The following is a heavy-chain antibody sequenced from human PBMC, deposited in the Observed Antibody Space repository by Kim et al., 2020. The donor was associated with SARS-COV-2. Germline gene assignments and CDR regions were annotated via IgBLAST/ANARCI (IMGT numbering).Heavy chain of an antibody. CDR2: ISAYNGNT. Sequence: ASVKVSCKASGYTFTSYGISWVRQAPGQGLEWMGWISAYNGNTNYAQKLQGRVTMTTDTSTSTAYMELRSLRSDDTAVYYCARGVVVPAANVGWFDPWGQGTLVTVSS. V-gene: IGHV1-18*01. CDR1: GYTFTSYG. CDR3: ARGVVVPAANVGWFDP. J-gene: IGHJ5*02. D-gene: IGHD2-2*01.